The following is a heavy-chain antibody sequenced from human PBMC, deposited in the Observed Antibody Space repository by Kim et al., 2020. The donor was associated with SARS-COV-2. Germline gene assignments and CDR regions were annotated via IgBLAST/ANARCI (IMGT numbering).Heavy chain of an antibody. CDR1: GLTFGSYA. CDR2: ISGTGGAT. CDR3: AKGRELYYYGLGSAFDT. D-gene: IGHD3-10*01. V-gene: IGHV3-23*01. Sequence: GGSLRLSCAASGLTFGSYAMIWVRQAPRKGLEWVSIISGTGGATDYADSVKGRFTISRDNSKNTLYLQMNSLRAEDTAVYYCAKGRELYYYGLGSAFDTWGQGTLVTVSS. J-gene: IGHJ4*02.